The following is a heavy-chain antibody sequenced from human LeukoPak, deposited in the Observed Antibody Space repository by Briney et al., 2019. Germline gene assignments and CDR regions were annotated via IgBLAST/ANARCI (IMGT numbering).Heavy chain of an antibody. V-gene: IGHV1-69*06. CDR2: IIPVFGTT. CDR3: ARCSPGDSSNFYAVLQY. D-gene: IGHD3-22*01. Sequence: ASVKVSCKASGGTFISYAVSWVRLTPGQGLEWLGGIIPVFGTTTYAQKFQAKVTMTADKSTNTAYLEISSLTSDDTAVYYCARCSPGDSSNFYAVLQYWGQGTQVTVST. CDR1: GGTFISYA. J-gene: IGHJ4*02.